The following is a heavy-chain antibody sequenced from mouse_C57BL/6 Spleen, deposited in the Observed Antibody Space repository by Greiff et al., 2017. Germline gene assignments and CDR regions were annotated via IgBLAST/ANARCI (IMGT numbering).Heavy chain of an antibody. Sequence: EVKVVESEGGLVQPGSSMKLSCTASGFTFSDYYMAWVRQVPEKGLEWVANINYDGSSTYYLDSLKSRFIISRDNAKNILYLQMISLKSEDTATYDCARKGTGYFDYWGQGTTLTVSA. J-gene: IGHJ2*01. CDR1: GFTFSDYY. V-gene: IGHV5-16*01. CDR2: INYDGSST. D-gene: IGHD4-1*01. CDR3: ARKGTGYFDY.